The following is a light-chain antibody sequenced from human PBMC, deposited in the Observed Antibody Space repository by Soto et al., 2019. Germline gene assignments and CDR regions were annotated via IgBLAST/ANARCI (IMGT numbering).Light chain of an antibody. CDR1: SSDVGGYNY. CDR2: EVS. J-gene: IGLJ2*01. V-gene: IGLV2-8*01. CDR3: AAWDYSLSGVV. Sequence: QSALTQPPSASGSPGQSFTISCTGTSSDVGGYNYVSWYQQHPGKAPNLMIYEVSKRPSGVPDRFSGSKSVNPASLAISGLRTEDEAHYCCAAWDYSLSGVVFGAGTMLTVL.